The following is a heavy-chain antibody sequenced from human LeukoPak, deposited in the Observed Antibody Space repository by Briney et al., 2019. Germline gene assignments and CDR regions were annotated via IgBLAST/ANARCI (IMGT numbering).Heavy chain of an antibody. D-gene: IGHD3-22*01. CDR3: ARVVFAYYDSSGYYPGANDAFDI. CDR1: GGSISSYY. V-gene: IGHV4-39*07. Sequence: SETLSLTCTVSGGSISSYYWSWIRQPPGKGLEWIGSIYYSGSTYYNPSLKSRVTISVDTSKNQFSLKLSSVTAADTAVYYCARVVFAYYDSSGYYPGANDAFDIWGQGTMVTVSS. J-gene: IGHJ3*02. CDR2: IYYSGST.